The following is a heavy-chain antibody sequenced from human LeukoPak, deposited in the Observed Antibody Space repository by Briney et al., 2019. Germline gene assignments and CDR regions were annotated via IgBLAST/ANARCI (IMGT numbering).Heavy chain of an antibody. Sequence: TSETLSLTCTVSGGSISSRSYYWGWIRQPPGKGLEWIGSIYYSGSTYYNPSLKSRVTISLDTSKNQFSLKLSSVTAADTAVYYCASPKGSGSYSYFDYWGQGTLVTVSS. CDR2: IYYSGST. V-gene: IGHV4-39*07. CDR3: ASPKGSGSYSYFDY. CDR1: GGSISSRSYY. D-gene: IGHD3-10*01. J-gene: IGHJ4*02.